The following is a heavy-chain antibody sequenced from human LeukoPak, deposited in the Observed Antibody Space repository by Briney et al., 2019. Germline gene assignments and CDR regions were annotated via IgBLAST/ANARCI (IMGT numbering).Heavy chain of an antibody. CDR1: GYTFTYRY. Sequence: ASVKVSCKASGYTFTYRYLHWVRQAPGQALEWMGWITPFNGNTNYAQKFQDRVTITRDRSMSTAYMELSSLRSEDTAMYYCARGGYSYGIFDYWGQGTLVTVSS. D-gene: IGHD5-18*01. CDR3: ARGGYSYGIFDY. J-gene: IGHJ4*02. CDR2: ITPFNGNT. V-gene: IGHV1-45*02.